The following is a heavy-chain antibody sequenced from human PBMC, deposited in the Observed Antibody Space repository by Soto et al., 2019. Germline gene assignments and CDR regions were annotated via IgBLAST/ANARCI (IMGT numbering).Heavy chain of an antibody. CDR3: ATDLMGTGTTSI. V-gene: IGHV1-24*01. CDR2: FDPEDGET. D-gene: IGHD1-7*01. Sequence: ASVKVSCRVSGYTLTELSMHWVRQAPGKGLEWMGGFDPEDGETIYAQKFQGRVTMTEDTSTDTAYMELSSLRSEDTAVYYCATDLMGTGTTSIWGQGTMVTVSS. J-gene: IGHJ3*02. CDR1: GYTLTELS.